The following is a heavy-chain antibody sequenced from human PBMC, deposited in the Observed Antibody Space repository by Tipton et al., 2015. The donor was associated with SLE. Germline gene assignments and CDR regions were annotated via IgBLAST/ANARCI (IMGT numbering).Heavy chain of an antibody. Sequence: TLSLTCTVSGGSISSYYWSWIRQPPGKGLEWIGYIYYSGSTNYNPSLKSRVTISVDTSKNQFSLKLSSVTAADTAVYCCAEGYPAAHWGQGTLVTVSS. D-gene: IGHD5-12*01. V-gene: IGHV4-59*01. CDR1: GGSISSYY. CDR3: AEGYPAAH. J-gene: IGHJ4*02. CDR2: IYYSGST.